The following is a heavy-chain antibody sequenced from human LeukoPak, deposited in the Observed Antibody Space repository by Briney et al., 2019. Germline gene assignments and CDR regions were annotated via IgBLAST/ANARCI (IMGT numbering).Heavy chain of an antibody. D-gene: IGHD3-10*01. CDR1: GYTFTGYY. CDR3: ARDFGDLHYYYYGMDV. V-gene: IGHV1-2*02. J-gene: IGHJ6*02. Sequence: GASVKVSCKASGYTFTGYYMHWVRQAPGQGLEWMGWINPNSGGTNYAQKFQGRVTMTRDTSISTAYMELSRLRSDDTAVYYCARDFGDLHYYYYGMDVWGQGTTVTVSS. CDR2: INPNSGGT.